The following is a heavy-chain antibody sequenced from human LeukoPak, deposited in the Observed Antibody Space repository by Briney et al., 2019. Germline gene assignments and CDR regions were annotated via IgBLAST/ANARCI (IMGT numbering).Heavy chain of an antibody. V-gene: IGHV3-33*01. CDR3: ARPRTYSSSWSPFDY. J-gene: IGHJ4*02. CDR1: GFTFSSYG. CDR2: IWYDGSNK. D-gene: IGHD6-13*01. Sequence: PGRSLRLSCAASGFTFSSYGMHWVRQAPGKGLEWVAVIWYDGSNKYYADSVKGRFTISRDNSKNTLYLQMNSLRAEDTAVYYCARPRTYSSSWSPFDYWGQGTLVTVSS.